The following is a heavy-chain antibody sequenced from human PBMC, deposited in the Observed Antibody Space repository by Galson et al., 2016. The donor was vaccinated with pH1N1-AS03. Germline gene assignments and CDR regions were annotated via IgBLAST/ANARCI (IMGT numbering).Heavy chain of an antibody. D-gene: IGHD3-10*01. Sequence: SVKVSCKASGYTFSKYYMHWMRQAPGQGPEWMGVIDPSIGSTTYAQKFQGRVNMTRDTATTTAYMELRSLRSDDTAVYYCATYGSGRRGGFDYWGQGALITVSS. V-gene: IGHV1-46*01. CDR3: ATYGSGRRGGFDY. J-gene: IGHJ4*02. CDR2: IDPSIGST. CDR1: GYTFSKYY.